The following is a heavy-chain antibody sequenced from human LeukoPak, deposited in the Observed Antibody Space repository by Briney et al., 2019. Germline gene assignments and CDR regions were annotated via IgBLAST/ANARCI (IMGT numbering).Heavy chain of an antibody. Sequence: PSETLSLTCAVYGGSFSGYYWSWIRQPPGKGLEWIGSIYYSGSTYYNPSLKSRVTISVDTSKNQFSLKLSSVTAADTAVYYCARTSVGATGYFDYWGQGTLVTVSS. CDR2: IYYSGST. V-gene: IGHV4-34*01. CDR3: ARTSVGATGYFDY. J-gene: IGHJ4*02. D-gene: IGHD1-26*01. CDR1: GGSFSGYY.